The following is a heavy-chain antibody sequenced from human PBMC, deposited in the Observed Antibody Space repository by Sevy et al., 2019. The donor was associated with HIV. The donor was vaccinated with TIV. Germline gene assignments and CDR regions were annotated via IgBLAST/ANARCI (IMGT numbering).Heavy chain of an antibody. Sequence: ASVKVACKASGYTFTGYYMHWVRQAPGQGLEWMGWINPNSGGTNYAQKFQGRVTMTRDTSISTAYMELSRLRCDDTAVYYCARGYCSGGSCYQFDYWGQGTLVTVSS. CDR3: ARGYCSGGSCYQFDY. CDR1: GYTFTGYY. CDR2: INPNSGGT. J-gene: IGHJ4*02. V-gene: IGHV1-2*02. D-gene: IGHD2-15*01.